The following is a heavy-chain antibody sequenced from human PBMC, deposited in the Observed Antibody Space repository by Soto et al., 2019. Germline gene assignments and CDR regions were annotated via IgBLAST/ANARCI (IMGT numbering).Heavy chain of an antibody. V-gene: IGHV6-1*01. J-gene: IGHJ6*03. D-gene: IGHD1-7*01. CDR2: TYYRTRWYY. Sequence: PTQTLSLTYVSSGGSVSSNSAAWNWIRQSPSRGLEWLGRTYYRTRWYYDYAVSVRSRITVNPDTSKNQFSLQLTSVTPEDTAVYYCAGTTSHYWYYMDVWGKGTTVTVSS. CDR1: GGSVSSNSAA. CDR3: AGTTSHYWYYMDV.